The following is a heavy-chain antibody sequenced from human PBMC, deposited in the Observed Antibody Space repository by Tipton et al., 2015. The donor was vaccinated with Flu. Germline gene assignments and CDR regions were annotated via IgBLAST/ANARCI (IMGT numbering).Heavy chain of an antibody. CDR3: ARAIAAVGSY. CDR1: GFTFSNAW. J-gene: IGHJ4*02. Sequence: GSLRLSCVASGFTFSNAWMSWVRQAPGKGLEWVAHIKGDGSETYYVDSVKGRFTISRDNARNSLYLQMNSLRVEDTAVYYCARAIAAVGSYWGQGTLVTVSS. CDR2: IKGDGSET. V-gene: IGHV3-7*04. D-gene: IGHD6-13*01.